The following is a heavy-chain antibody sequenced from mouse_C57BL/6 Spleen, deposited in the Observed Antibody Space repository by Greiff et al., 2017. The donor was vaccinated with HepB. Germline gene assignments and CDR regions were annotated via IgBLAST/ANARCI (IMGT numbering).Heavy chain of an antibody. Sequence: QVQLQQSGAVLVKPGASVKISCKASGYAFSSYWMNWVKQRPGKGLEWIGQIYPGDGDTNYNGKFKGKATLTADKSSSTAYMQLSSLTSEDSAVYFCAREGFFVTTDYYFDYWGQGTTLTVSS. CDR2: IYPGDGDT. V-gene: IGHV1-80*01. CDR3: AREGFFVTTDYYFDY. D-gene: IGHD1-1*01. CDR1: GYAFSSYW. J-gene: IGHJ2*01.